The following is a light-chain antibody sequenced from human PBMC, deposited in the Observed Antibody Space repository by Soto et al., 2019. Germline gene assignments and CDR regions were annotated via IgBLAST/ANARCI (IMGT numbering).Light chain of an antibody. CDR2: LGS. CDR3: MQTLQPPLT. Sequence: DIVMTQSPLSLPVTPGEPASISCRSSQSILYSNGYDYLDWYLQKPGQSPQLLIYLGSTRASGVPYRVSGSGSGTDFALKISKVEAEEVGGYYRMQTLQPPLTFGGGTRVEIK. CDR1: QSILYSNGYDY. J-gene: IGKJ4*01. V-gene: IGKV2-28*01.